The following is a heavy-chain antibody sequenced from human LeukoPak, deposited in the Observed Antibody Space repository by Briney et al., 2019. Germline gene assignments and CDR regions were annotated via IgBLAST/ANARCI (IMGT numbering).Heavy chain of an antibody. CDR2: MSADSATT. D-gene: IGHD3-10*01. CDR1: GFTFGSYS. Sequence: GGSLRLSCAASGFTFGSYSMTWVRQAPGKGLEWVSVMSADSATTFYADSVKGRFTISRDNAKNTVFLQMSSLRAEDTALYYCARKSASGNYPLDYWGQGTLVTVSS. V-gene: IGHV3-23*01. J-gene: IGHJ4*02. CDR3: ARKSASGNYPLDY.